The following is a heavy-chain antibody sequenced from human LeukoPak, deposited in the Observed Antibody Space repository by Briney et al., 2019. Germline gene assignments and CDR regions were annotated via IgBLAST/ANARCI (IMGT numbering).Heavy chain of an antibody. D-gene: IGHD5-12*01. CDR3: AKALSGYDYVPLEFDY. V-gene: IGHV3-23*01. Sequence: PGGSLRLSCAASGFTFSSYAMSWVRQAPGKGLEWVSAISGSGGSTYYADSVKGRFTISRDNSKNTLYLQMNSLRAEDTAVYYCAKALSGYDYVPLEFDYWGQGTLVTVSS. CDR2: ISGSGGST. J-gene: IGHJ4*02. CDR1: GFTFSSYA.